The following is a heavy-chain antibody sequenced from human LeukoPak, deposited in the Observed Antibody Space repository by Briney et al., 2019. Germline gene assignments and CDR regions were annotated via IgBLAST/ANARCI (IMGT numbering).Heavy chain of an antibody. CDR2: ISSSSSYT. V-gene: IGHV3-11*06. CDR1: GFTFSDYY. D-gene: IGHD3-10*01. J-gene: IGHJ3*02. Sequence: GGSLRLSCAASGFTFSDYYMSWIHQAPGKGLEWVSYISSSSSYTSYADSVKGRFTISRDNAKNSLYLQMNSLRAEDTAVYYCARGFMVRGAINAFDIWGQGTMVTVSS. CDR3: ARGFMVRGAINAFDI.